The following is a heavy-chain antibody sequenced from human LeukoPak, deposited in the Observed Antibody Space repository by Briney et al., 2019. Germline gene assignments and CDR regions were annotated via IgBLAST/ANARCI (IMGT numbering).Heavy chain of an antibody. D-gene: IGHD3-10*01. J-gene: IGHJ6*02. CDR3: AKGPYYYGSGSSSPNYYYAMDV. CDR1: GLTFSSYA. CDR2: LSGSGGTT. V-gene: IGHV3-23*01. Sequence: GGSLRLSCAASGLTFSSYAMSWVRQAPGKGLEWVSALSGSGGTTYYADSVKGRFTISRDNSKNTLYIQMNSLTAADTATYFCAKGPYYYGSGSSSPNYYYAMDVWGQGTTVTVSS.